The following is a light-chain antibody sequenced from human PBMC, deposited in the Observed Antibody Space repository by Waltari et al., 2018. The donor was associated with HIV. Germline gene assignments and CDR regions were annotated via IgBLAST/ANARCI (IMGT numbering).Light chain of an antibody. J-gene: IGLJ2*01. V-gene: IGLV3-21*02. CDR2: DDR. CDR1: NIANPG. CDR3: QFGDTIIL. Sequence: SSGLTQPPSVSVAPGQTATITCEGNNIANPGVHWLQQKPGQAPMVVHYDDRERPAGIHERFTGSNSGNTAALTISMVEAGDEADYYCQFGDTIILFGGGTKLTVL.